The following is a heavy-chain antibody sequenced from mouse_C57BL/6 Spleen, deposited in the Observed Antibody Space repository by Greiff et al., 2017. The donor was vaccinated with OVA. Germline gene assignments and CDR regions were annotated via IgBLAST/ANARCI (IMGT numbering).Heavy chain of an antibody. CDR2: ISSGGSYT. D-gene: IGHD1-1*01. V-gene: IGHV5-6*02. Sequence: DVMLVESGGDLVKPGGSLKLSCAASGFTFSSYGMSWVRQTPDKRLEWVATISSGGSYTYYPDSVKGRFTLSRDNAKNTLDLQMSRLKSEDTAMYYCARHCMTTVVATRNYFDDWGQGTILTVSS. CDR1: GFTFSSYG. CDR3: ARHCMTTVVATRNYFDD. J-gene: IGHJ2*01.